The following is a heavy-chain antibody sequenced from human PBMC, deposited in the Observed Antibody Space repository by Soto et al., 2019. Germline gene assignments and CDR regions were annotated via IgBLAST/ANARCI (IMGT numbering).Heavy chain of an antibody. CDR3: ARAPPSVLRYFDWLPHYFDY. V-gene: IGHV1-18*01. Sequence: QVQLVQSGAEVKKPGASVKVSCKASGYTFTSYGISWVRQAPGQGLEWMGWISAYNGNTNYAQKLQGRVTMTTDTSTSTAYMELRSLRSDDTAVYYCARAPPSVLRYFDWLPHYFDYWGQGTLVTVSS. D-gene: IGHD3-9*01. J-gene: IGHJ4*02. CDR2: ISAYNGNT. CDR1: GYTFTSYG.